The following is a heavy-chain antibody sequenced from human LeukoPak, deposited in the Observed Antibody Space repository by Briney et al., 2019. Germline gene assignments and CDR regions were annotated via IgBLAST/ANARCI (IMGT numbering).Heavy chain of an antibody. CDR2: IWYDGSNK. CDR1: GFTFSSYG. J-gene: IGHJ4*02. Sequence: PGGSLRLSCAASGFTFSSYGMHLVRQAPGKGLEWVAVIWYDGSNKYYADSVKGRFTISRDNSKNTLYLRMNSLRAEDTAVYYCARGLAYCGGDCYSYFDYWGQGTLVTVSS. V-gene: IGHV3-33*01. CDR3: ARGLAYCGGDCYSYFDY. D-gene: IGHD2-21*02.